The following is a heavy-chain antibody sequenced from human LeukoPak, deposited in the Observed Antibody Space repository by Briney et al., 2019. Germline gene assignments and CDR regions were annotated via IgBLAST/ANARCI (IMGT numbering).Heavy chain of an antibody. V-gene: IGHV3-53*01. J-gene: IGHJ6*03. CDR3: ARVNRLTGTHYYYMDV. Sequence: GSLRLSCAVSGLSSNYMSWVRQAPGKGLGWVSVIYGDGTTHYADSVKGRFTISRDSSKNTLYLQMTSLRDEDTAVFYCARVNRLTGTHYYYMDVWGKGTTVTVSS. CDR2: IYGDGTT. CDR1: GLSSNY. D-gene: IGHD1-20*01.